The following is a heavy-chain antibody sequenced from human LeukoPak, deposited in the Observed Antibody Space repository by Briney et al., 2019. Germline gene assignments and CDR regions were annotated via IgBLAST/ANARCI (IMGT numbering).Heavy chain of an antibody. V-gene: IGHV4-34*01. CDR1: GGSFSGYY. CDR2: INHSGST. J-gene: IGHJ4*02. Sequence: PSETLSLTCAVYGGSFSGYYWSWIRQPPGKGLEWIGEINHSGSTNYNPSLKSRVTISVDTSKNQFSLKLSSVTAADTAVYYCARVGSGRTYYFDYWGQGTLVTVSS. CDR3: ARVGSGRTYYFDY. D-gene: IGHD3-10*01.